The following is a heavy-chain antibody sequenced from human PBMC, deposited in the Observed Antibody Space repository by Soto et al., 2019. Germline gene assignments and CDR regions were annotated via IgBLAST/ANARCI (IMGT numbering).Heavy chain of an antibody. J-gene: IGHJ4*02. V-gene: IGHV3-21*01. D-gene: IGHD2-15*01. CDR3: ASALLFCSGGICYPPPYYFDY. CDR2: ISSTSSFI. Sequence: EVQLVESGGGLVKPGGSLRVSCAASGFTFSTYNMNWVRQAPGKGLEWVSSISSTSSFIYYADSVKGRFTISRDNAKNSLSLHMNSLRAEDTAVYSCASALLFCSGGICYPPPYYFDYWGQGTLVTVSS. CDR1: GFTFSTYN.